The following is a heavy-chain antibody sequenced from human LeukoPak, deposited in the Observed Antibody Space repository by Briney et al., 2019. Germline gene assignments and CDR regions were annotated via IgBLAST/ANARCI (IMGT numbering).Heavy chain of an antibody. CDR2: IKQDGSEK. V-gene: IGHV3-7*01. CDR3: AKDNPPNDYVWGSYRSGYDY. Sequence: PGGSLRLSCAASGFTFSRYWMTWVRQAPGKGLEWVANIKQDGSEKYYVDSVKGRFTISRDNARNSLYLQMNSLRAEDTAVYYCAKDNPPNDYVWGSYRSGYDYWGQGTLVTVSS. D-gene: IGHD3-16*02. J-gene: IGHJ4*02. CDR1: GFTFSRYW.